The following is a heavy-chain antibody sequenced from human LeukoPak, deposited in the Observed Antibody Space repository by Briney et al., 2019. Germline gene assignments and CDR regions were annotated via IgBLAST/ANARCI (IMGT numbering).Heavy chain of an antibody. D-gene: IGHD6-13*01. CDR3: AKDPDSSWYNWFDP. V-gene: IGHV3-48*01. CDR1: GFTFSSYS. Sequence: GGSLRLSCAASGFTFSSYSMNWVRQAPGKGLEWVSYIRSSSTSIYYADSVKGRFTISRDNAKNSVYLQMNSLRAEDTAVYYCAKDPDSSWYNWFDPWGQGTLVTVSS. J-gene: IGHJ5*02. CDR2: IRSSSTSI.